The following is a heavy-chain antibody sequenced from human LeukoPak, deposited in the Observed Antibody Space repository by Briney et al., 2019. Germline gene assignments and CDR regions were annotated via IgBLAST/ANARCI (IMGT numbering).Heavy chain of an antibody. D-gene: IGHD4-17*01. Sequence: GGSLRLSCAASGFTFSSYSMNWVRQAPGKGREGVASISSSSSYKYYADSVKGRFTISRDNAKNPLYLQMNSLRAEDTAVYYCARDPYGDYPQLVFDYWGQGTLVTVSS. CDR3: ARDPYGDYPQLVFDY. J-gene: IGHJ4*02. CDR1: GFTFSSYS. V-gene: IGHV3-21*01. CDR2: ISSSSSYK.